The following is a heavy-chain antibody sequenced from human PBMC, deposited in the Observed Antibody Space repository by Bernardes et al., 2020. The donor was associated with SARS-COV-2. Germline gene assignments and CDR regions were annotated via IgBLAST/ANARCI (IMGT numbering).Heavy chain of an antibody. V-gene: IGHV3-30*18. CDR3: VKRRAIFELWAGNFDY. Sequence: GGSLRLSCAASGFTFKNYGMHWVRQAPGKGLEWVAFISYEGSKTYYLDSLKGRFTISRDSSKNTLYLQMNSLRDDDTAVYYCVKRRAIFELWAGNFDYWGQGTLVTVSS. J-gene: IGHJ4*02. D-gene: IGHD5-18*01. CDR2: ISYEGSKT. CDR1: GFTFKNYG.